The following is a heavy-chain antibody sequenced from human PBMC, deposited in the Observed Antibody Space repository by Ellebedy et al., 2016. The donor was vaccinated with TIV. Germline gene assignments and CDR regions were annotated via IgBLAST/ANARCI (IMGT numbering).Heavy chain of an antibody. CDR2: IYWDDDK. J-gene: IGHJ3*02. CDR3: AHRLRFGSAGAFDI. V-gene: IGHV2-5*02. Sequence: SGPTLVXPTQTLTLTCTFSGFSLSTSGVGVGWIRQPPGKALEWLALIYWDDDKRYSPSLKSRLTITKDTSKNQVVLTMTNMDPVDTATYYCAHRLRFGSAGAFDIWGQGTMVTVSS. D-gene: IGHD3-10*01. CDR1: GFSLSTSGVG.